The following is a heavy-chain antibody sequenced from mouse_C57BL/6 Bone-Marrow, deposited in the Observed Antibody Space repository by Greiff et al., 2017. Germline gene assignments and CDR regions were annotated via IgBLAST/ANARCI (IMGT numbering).Heavy chain of an antibody. J-gene: IGHJ1*03. D-gene: IGHD2-5*01. Sequence: VKLQQPGAELVKPGASVKMSCKASGYTFTSYWITWVKQRPGQGLEWIGDIYPGSGSPNYNERVKSKATLTVDTSSRTAYMQLSSLTSEDSAIYYCARPYYSNYWYFDVRGTGTTVTVSS. CDR3: ARPYYSNYWYFDV. CDR1: GYTFTSYW. CDR2: IYPGSGSP. V-gene: IGHV1-55*01.